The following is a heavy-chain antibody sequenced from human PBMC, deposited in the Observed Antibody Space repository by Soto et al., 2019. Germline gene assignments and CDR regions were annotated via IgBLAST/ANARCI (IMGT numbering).Heavy chain of an antibody. CDR3: ARESGGATATLDYYYFYMDV. CDR2: INPNSGDA. Sequence: QVQLVQSGAEVKKPGASVTVSCKASGYTFSDYYLHWVRQAPGQGHEWMGRINPNSGDAKFAQKFQGRGTMTRDTYVRTAFMELNWLKSDDTAVYYCARESGGATATLDYYYFYMDVWGKGTTVTVSS. CDR1: GYTFSDYY. V-gene: IGHV1-2*06. J-gene: IGHJ6*03. D-gene: IGHD5-12*01.